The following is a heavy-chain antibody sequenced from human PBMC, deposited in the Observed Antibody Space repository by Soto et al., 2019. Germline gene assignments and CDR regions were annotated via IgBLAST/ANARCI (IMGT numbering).Heavy chain of an antibody. CDR3: ARQWMDSTYFDY. Sequence: EVQLVESGGGLVQPGGSLRLSCAASGFTFSSYAMHWVRQAPGKGLEYVSAISSNGGSTYYANSVKGRFTISRDNSKNTQYPQMGSLRAEDMAVYYCARQWMDSTYFDYWGQGTLVTVSS. V-gene: IGHV3-64*01. CDR1: GFTFSSYA. CDR2: ISSNGGST. D-gene: IGHD6-19*01. J-gene: IGHJ4*02.